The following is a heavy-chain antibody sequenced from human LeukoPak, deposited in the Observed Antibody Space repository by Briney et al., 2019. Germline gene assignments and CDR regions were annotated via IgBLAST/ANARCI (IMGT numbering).Heavy chain of an antibody. D-gene: IGHD6-13*01. CDR1: GGTFSIYA. CDR2: IIPIFGTA. J-gene: IGHJ4*02. Sequence: ASVKVSCKASGGTFSIYAISWVRQAPGQGLEWMGGIIPIFGTANYAQKFQGRVTITADESTSTAYMELSSLRSEDTAVYYCAVGSSSWYVYWGQGTLVTVSS. CDR3: AVGSSSWYVY. V-gene: IGHV1-69*01.